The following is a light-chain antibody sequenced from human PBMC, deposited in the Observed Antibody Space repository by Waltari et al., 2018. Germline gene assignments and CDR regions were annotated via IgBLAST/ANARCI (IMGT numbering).Light chain of an antibody. CDR2: QDT. Sequence: SYKLTQPPSLSVSPGQTASITCSGDALEDYYFAWYQQRPGQSPVLLIYQDTKRPSGIPERFSGSNSGNTATLTIRETQTIDDADYYCQAWDNSAVVFGGGTTLTVL. CDR3: QAWDNSAVV. CDR1: ALEDYY. J-gene: IGLJ2*01. V-gene: IGLV3-1*01.